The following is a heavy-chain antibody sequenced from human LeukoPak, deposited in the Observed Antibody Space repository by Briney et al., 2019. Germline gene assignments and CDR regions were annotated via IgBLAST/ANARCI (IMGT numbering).Heavy chain of an antibody. J-gene: IGHJ4*02. D-gene: IGHD7-27*01. CDR2: IQRDASFK. V-gene: IGHV3-30*02. CDR1: GFTFSSYW. Sequence: PGGSLRLSCAASGFTFSSYWMHWVRQAPGKGLEWVAFIQRDASFKYYADSVKGRCAISRDNSKNTMSVQMNSLRSEDTAIYYCSTDNNWGFEYWGLGILVTVSS. CDR3: STDNNWGFEY.